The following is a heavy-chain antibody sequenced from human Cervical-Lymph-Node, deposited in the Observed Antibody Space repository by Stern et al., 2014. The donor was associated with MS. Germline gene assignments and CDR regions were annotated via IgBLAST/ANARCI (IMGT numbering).Heavy chain of an antibody. J-gene: IGHJ4*02. CDR1: ESTFRTYW. D-gene: IGHD1-26*01. CDR2: INEDESTT. Sequence: EVQLVESGGGLVQPGGSLRLSCADSESTFRTYWMHWVRQVPGKELMWVSRINEDESTTNYADSVKGRFTISRDNARNTLYLQMNSLRAEDTGIYYCARDLSGRDDSWGQGTLVTVSS. V-gene: IGHV3-74*01. CDR3: ARDLSGRDDS.